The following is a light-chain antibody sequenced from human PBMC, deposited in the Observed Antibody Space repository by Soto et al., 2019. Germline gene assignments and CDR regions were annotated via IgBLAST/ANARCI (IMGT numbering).Light chain of an antibody. Sequence: DIVMTQSPDSLAVSLGERATINCKSSQSVLYTSNNKNYLAWYQQKPGQPPKLLIYWASTRESGVPDRFGGSGYGTDCTLPISSLQAEDVAVYYCQQYYSTPFTFGPGTKVDI. CDR3: QQYYSTPFT. CDR2: WAS. V-gene: IGKV4-1*01. J-gene: IGKJ3*01. CDR1: QSVLYTSNNKNY.